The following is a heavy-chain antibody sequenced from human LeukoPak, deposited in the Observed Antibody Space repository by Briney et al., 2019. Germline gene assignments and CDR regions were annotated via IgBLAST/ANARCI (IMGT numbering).Heavy chain of an antibody. CDR1: GFTFRDYW. CDR3: ARSVLRFLEWLPYGMDV. J-gene: IGHJ6*02. V-gene: IGHV3-21*01. CDR2: ISSSSSYI. Sequence: GGSLRLSCAASGFTFRDYWMHWIRHAPGKGLEWVSSISSSSSYIYYADSVKGRFTISRDNAKNSLYLQMNSLRAEDTAVYYCARSVLRFLEWLPYGMDVWGQGTTVTVSS. D-gene: IGHD3-3*01.